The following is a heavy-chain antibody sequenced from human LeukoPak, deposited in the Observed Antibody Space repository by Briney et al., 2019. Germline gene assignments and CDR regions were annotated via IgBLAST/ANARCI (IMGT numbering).Heavy chain of an antibody. D-gene: IGHD6-19*01. CDR2: IRYDGSNK. CDR3: AKDRSSGWYGGFDY. J-gene: IGHJ4*02. CDR1: GFTFSSYG. Sequence: GGSLRLSCAASGFTFSSYGMHWVRQAPGKGPEWVAFIRYDGSNKYYADSVKGRFTISRDNSKNTLYLQMNSLRAEDTAVYYCAKDRSSGWYGGFDYWGQGTLVTVSS. V-gene: IGHV3-30*02.